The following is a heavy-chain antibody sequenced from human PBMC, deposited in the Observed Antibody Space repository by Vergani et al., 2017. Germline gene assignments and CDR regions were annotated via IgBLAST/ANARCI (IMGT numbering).Heavy chain of an antibody. CDR3: ARATVDAFDI. J-gene: IGHJ3*02. CDR1: GGPISSGSYY. V-gene: IGHV4-61*02. Sequence: QVQLQESGPGLVKPPQTLPPTCTVSGGPISSGSYYWSWIRQTAGKGLEWIGRIYTSGSTNYNPSLKSRVTISVDTSKNHFSLKLSSVTAADTAVYYCARATVDAFDIWRQGTMVTVSS. CDR2: IYTSGST. D-gene: IGHD4-17*01.